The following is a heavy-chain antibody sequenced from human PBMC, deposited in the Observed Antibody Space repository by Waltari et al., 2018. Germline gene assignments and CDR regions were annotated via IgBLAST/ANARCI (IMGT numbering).Heavy chain of an antibody. D-gene: IGHD5-12*01. Sequence: EVQLVESGGGLVQPGGSLRLSCAASGFTFSSYWMTWVRQGPGEGWGWVANIKQDGSVKYYVDSVRGRFTISRDNAKNSLYLQMNILRAEDTAVYYCARDSGYSGYNSYSFDYWGQGTLVTVSS. CDR2: IKQDGSVK. CDR3: ARDSGYSGYNSYSFDY. CDR1: GFTFSSYW. V-gene: IGHV3-7*01. J-gene: IGHJ4*02.